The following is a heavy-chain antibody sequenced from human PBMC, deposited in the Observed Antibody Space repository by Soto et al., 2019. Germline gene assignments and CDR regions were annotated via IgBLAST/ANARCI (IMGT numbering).Heavy chain of an antibody. CDR3: ARISATIFGVVTNNWFDP. J-gene: IGHJ5*02. V-gene: IGHV5-51*01. D-gene: IGHD3-3*01. CDR2: IYPGDSDT. Sequence: GESLKISCKGSGYSFTSYWIGWVRQMPGKGLEWMGIIYPGDSDTRYSPSFQGQVTISADKSISTAYLQWSSLKASDTAMYYCARISATIFGVVTNNWFDPWGQGTLVTVSS. CDR1: GYSFTSYW.